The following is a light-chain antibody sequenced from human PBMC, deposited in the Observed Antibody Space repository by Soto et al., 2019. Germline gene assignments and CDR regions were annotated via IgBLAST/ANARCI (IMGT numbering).Light chain of an antibody. J-gene: IGKJ5*01. Sequence: TQSRDTVSVSPGCRATLSCRASQSVSSYLAWYQQKPGQAPRLLIYDASTRATGIPARFSGGGSGTDFTLTISGLESEDFAVYYCQQRSNWPPITFGQGTRLEIK. CDR2: DAS. V-gene: IGKV3-11*01. CDR1: QSVSSY. CDR3: QQRSNWPPIT.